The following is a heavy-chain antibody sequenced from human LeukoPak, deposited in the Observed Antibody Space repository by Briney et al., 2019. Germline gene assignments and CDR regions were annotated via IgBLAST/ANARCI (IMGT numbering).Heavy chain of an antibody. V-gene: IGHV3-21*01. J-gene: IGHJ4*02. CDR3: ARVVVATIGGYFDY. CDR1: GFTFSAYA. CDR2: ISSSSSYI. D-gene: IGHD5-12*01. Sequence: GGSLRLSCEASGFTFSAYAMTWVRQAPGKGLEWVSSISSSSSYIYYADSVKGRFTISRDNAKNSLYLQMNSLRAEDTAVYYCARVVVATIGGYFDYWGQGTLVTVSS.